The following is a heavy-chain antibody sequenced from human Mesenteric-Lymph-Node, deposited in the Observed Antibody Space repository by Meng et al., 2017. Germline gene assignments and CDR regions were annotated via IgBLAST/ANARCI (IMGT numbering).Heavy chain of an antibody. D-gene: IGHD6-19*01. CDR2: MNPNRGTT. J-gene: IGHJ4*02. CDR1: GYTFTSYD. Sequence: VRLVQAGAEVKKPGASVKFSCKASGYTFTSYDINWVRQGTGQGLEWMGWMNPNRGTTGYAQKFQGRVTMTRNISKSTAYMDLSSLRSEDTAVYYCATGVADFEYWGQGTLVTVSS. CDR3: ATGVADFEY. V-gene: IGHV1-8*01.